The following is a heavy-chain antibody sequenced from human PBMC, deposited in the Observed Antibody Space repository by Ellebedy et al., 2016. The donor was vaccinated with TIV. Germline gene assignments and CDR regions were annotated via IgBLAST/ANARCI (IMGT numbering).Heavy chain of an antibody. J-gene: IGHJ6*02. Sequence: PGGSLRLSCAASGFTFSSYGMHWVRQAPGKGLEWAAVIWYDGSNKYYADSVKGRFTISRDNSKNTLYLQMNSLRTEDKAVYDCARDWGDYGQLRYCSSTSCYFIPGGGMDVWGQGTTVTVSS. V-gene: IGHV3-33*01. CDR1: GFTFSSYG. D-gene: IGHD2-2*01. CDR2: IWYDGSNK. CDR3: ARDWGDYGQLRYCSSTSCYFIPGGGMDV.